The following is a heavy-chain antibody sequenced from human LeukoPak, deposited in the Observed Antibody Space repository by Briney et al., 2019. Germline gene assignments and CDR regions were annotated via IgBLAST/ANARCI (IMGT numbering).Heavy chain of an antibody. CDR1: GFTFSSYA. V-gene: IGHV3-15*01. J-gene: IGHJ4*02. D-gene: IGHD4-23*01. CDR3: TTDINDYGGTG. Sequence: GGSLRLSCAASGFTFSSYAMSWVRQAPGKGLEWVGRIKSKTDGGTTDYAAPVKGRFTISRDDSKNTLYLQMNSLKTEDTAVYHCTTDINDYGGTGWGQGTLVTVSS. CDR2: IKSKTDGGTT.